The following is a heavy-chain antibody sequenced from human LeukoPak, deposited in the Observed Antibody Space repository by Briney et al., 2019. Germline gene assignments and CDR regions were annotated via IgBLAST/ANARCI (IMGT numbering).Heavy chain of an antibody. CDR1: GGSFSGYS. CDR2: IYYSGST. V-gene: IGHV4-34*01. D-gene: IGHD6-19*01. Sequence: SETLSLTCAVYGGSFSGYSWGWIRQPPGKGLEWIGNIYYSGSTYYNSSLKSRVTISVDTSKNQFSLNLSSVTASDTAIYYCASTKLGYSSGWHWGQGTLATVSS. CDR3: ASTKLGYSSGWH. J-gene: IGHJ4*02.